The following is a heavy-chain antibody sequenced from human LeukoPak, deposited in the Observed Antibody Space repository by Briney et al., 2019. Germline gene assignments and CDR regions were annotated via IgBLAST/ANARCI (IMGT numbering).Heavy chain of an antibody. CDR3: AGLYYSSSAYYYYYYMDV. J-gene: IGHJ6*03. V-gene: IGHV4-4*07. CDR2: IYTSGST. D-gene: IGHD6-6*01. CDR1: GGSISSYY. Sequence: SETLSLTCTVSGGSISSYYWSWIRQPAGKGLEWIGRIYTSGSTNYNPSLKSRVTMSVDTSKNQFSLKLSSVTAADTAVYYYAGLYYSSSAYYYYYYMDVWGKGTTVTVSS.